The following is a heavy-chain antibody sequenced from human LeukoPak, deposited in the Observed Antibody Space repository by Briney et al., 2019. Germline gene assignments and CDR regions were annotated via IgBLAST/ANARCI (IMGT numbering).Heavy chain of an antibody. J-gene: IGHJ4*02. D-gene: IGHD4-23*01. V-gene: IGHV3-23*01. CDR1: GFTFSSYA. CDR2: INGSGGST. Sequence: GGSLRLSCAASGFTFSSYAMSWVRQAPGKGLEWVSDINGSGGSTYYADSVKGRFTISRDNSKNTLYLQMNSLRAEDTAVYYCARRAGGYSHPYDYWGQGTLVTVSS. CDR3: ARRAGGYSHPYDY.